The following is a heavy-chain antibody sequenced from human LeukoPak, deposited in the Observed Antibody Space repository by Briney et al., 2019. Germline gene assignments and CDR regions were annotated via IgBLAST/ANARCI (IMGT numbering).Heavy chain of an antibody. Sequence: SETLSLTCAVYGGSFSGYYWSWIRQPPGKGLEWIGEINHSGSTNYDPSLKSRVTISVDTSKNQFSLKLSSVTAADTAVYYCARGWGIAAAGTGWGQGTLVTVSS. J-gene: IGHJ4*02. V-gene: IGHV4-34*01. CDR3: ARGWGIAAAGTG. CDR1: GGSFSGYY. D-gene: IGHD6-13*01. CDR2: INHSGST.